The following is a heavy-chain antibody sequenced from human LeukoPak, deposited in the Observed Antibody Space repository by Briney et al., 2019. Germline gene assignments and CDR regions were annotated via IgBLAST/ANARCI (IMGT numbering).Heavy chain of an antibody. D-gene: IGHD6-19*01. CDR1: GASVSSGGYY. J-gene: IGHJ2*01. CDR3: ARGLSTGWYFDP. Sequence: PSQTLSLTCSVSGASVSSGGYYWSWIRQPAGKEMEWIGRINPSGDTNYNPSLKSRVTMPIQTSKNQLFLNLISVTAADTALYYCARGLSTGWYFDPWGRGTQVTVSS. V-gene: IGHV4-61*02. CDR2: INPSGDT.